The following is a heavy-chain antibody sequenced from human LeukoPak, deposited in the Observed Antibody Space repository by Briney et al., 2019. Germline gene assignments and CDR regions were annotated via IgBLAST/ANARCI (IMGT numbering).Heavy chain of an antibody. CDR1: GFTFSSYV. CDR2: ISYDGSNG. CDR3: AKGRLVLSDSSGYYPPFGAFDI. J-gene: IGHJ3*02. D-gene: IGHD3-22*01. Sequence: PGGSLRLSCAASGFTFSSYVMHWVRQAPGKGLEWVAIISYDGSNGYYADSVKGRFTISRDNAKNSLYLQMNSLRAEDTALYYCAKGRLVLSDSSGYYPPFGAFDIWGQGTMVTVSS. V-gene: IGHV3-30*04.